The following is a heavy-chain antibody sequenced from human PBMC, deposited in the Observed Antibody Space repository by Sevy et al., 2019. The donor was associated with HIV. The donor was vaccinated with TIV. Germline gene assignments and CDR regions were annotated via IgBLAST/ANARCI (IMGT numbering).Heavy chain of an antibody. CDR2: IRYDGSNK. CDR3: AKDHHYDFWSGFDY. D-gene: IGHD3-3*01. Sequence: GGSLRLSCAASGFTFSSYGMHWVRQAPGKGLGWVAFIRYDGSNKYYADSVKGRFTISRDNSKNTLYLQMNSLRAEDTAVYYCAKDHHYDFWSGFDYWGQGTLVTVSS. CDR1: GFTFSSYG. V-gene: IGHV3-30*02. J-gene: IGHJ4*02.